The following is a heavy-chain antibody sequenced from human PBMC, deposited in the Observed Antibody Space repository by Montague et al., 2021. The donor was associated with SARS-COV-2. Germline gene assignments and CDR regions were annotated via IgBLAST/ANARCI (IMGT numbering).Heavy chain of an antibody. V-gene: IGHV3-7*02. D-gene: IGHD3-16*01. CDR3: SSGDFFDY. J-gene: IGHJ4*02. CDR2: IKEDGSVR. CDR1: GFTFSSQW. Sequence: SLRFSWAASGFTFSSQWMSLVRQAPGKGLEWVANIKEDGSVRQYADSVKGRFTISRDNAKNSLLLQMNSLRVEDTAVYYCSSGDFFDYWGQGTLVTVS.